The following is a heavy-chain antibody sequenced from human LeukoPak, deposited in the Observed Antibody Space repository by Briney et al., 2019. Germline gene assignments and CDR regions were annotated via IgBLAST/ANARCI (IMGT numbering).Heavy chain of an antibody. CDR2: IYYSGTT. D-gene: IGHD3-10*01. V-gene: IGHV4-59*01. Sequence: SETLSLTCTVSFGSINPYYWNWIRQSPGKGLEWIGYIYYSGTTNYNPSLKSRVTISVDTSKNQFSLKLSSVTAADTAVYYCARVHSSWFGELLESFDPWGQGTLVTVSS. J-gene: IGHJ5*02. CDR3: ARVHSSWFGELLESFDP. CDR1: FGSINPYY.